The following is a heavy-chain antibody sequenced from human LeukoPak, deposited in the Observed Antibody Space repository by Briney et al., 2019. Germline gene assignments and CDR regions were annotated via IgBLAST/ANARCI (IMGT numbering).Heavy chain of an antibody. CDR2: IYTSGST. D-gene: IGHD3-3*01. Sequence: PSETLSLTCTVSGGSISSYYWSWIRQPAGKGLEWIGRIYTSGSTNYNPSLKSRVTMSVDTSKSQFSLKLSSVTAADTAVYYCARTGDFWSGYFNYYYYYMDVWGKGTTVTVSS. V-gene: IGHV4-4*07. J-gene: IGHJ6*03. CDR1: GGSISSYY. CDR3: ARTGDFWSGYFNYYYYYMDV.